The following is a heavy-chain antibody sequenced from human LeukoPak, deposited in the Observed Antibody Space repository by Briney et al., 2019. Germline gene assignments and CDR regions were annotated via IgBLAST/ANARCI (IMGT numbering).Heavy chain of an antibody. V-gene: IGHV4-61*01. CDR1: GGSTSSGSYY. Sequence: SETLSLTCTVSGGSTSSGSYYWSWIRQPPGKGLEWIGYIYYSGSTNYNPSLKSRVTISVDTSKNQFSLKLSSVTAADTAVYYCASGEMDCGGDCPYAFDIWGQGTMVTVSS. CDR3: ASGEMDCGGDCPYAFDI. D-gene: IGHD2-21*02. CDR2: IYYSGST. J-gene: IGHJ3*02.